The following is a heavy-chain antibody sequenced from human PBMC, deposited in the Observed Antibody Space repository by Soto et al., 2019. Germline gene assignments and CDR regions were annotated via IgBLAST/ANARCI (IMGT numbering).Heavy chain of an antibody. D-gene: IGHD4-17*01. J-gene: IGHJ4*02. CDR2: IIPILGIA. CDR3: ARDRGDYGDFN. Sequence: QVQLVQSGAEVKKPGSSVKVSCKASGGTFSSYTIYWVRQAPGQGLEWMGRIIPILGIATYAQKCQGRVTITADKSTSTAYMELSSLRSEDTAVYYCARDRGDYGDFNWGQGTLVTVSS. V-gene: IGHV1-69*08. CDR1: GGTFSSYT.